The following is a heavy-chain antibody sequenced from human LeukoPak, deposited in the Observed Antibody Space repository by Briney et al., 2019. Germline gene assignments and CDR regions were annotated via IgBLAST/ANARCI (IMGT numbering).Heavy chain of an antibody. CDR2: ISAYNGNT. D-gene: IGHD3-9*01. CDR3: ARDHDYDILTGYYTDY. Sequence: ASVKVSCKASGYTFTSYGISWVRQAPGPGLGWMGWISAYNGNTNYAQNLHGRVTMTKDSSSRRANFELSSLRSQHTAVYYCARDHDYDILTGYYTDYWGQGTLVTVSS. V-gene: IGHV1-18*01. J-gene: IGHJ4*02. CDR1: GYTFTSYG.